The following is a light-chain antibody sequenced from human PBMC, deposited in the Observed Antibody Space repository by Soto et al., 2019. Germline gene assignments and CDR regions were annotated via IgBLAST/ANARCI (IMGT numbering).Light chain of an antibody. V-gene: IGLV2-14*01. CDR2: EVS. J-gene: IGLJ1*01. Sequence: QSALTQPASVSGSPGQSITISCTATTSDVGGFDSVSWYQQHPGTAPRVIIYEVSNRPSGVSYRFSGSKSANTASLTISGLQADDEADYYCSSYAGSNRVFGTGTKLTVL. CDR3: SSYAGSNRV. CDR1: TSDVGGFDS.